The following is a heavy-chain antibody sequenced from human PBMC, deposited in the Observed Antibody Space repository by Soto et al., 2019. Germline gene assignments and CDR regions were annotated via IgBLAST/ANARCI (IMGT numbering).Heavy chain of an antibody. CDR2: ISSSSSYI. V-gene: IGHV3-21*01. D-gene: IGHD6-6*01. J-gene: IGHJ4*02. Sequence: EVQLVESGGGLVKPGGSLRLSCAASGFTFSSYSMNWVRQAPGKGLEWVSSISSSSSYIYYADSVKGRFTISRDNAKNSLYLQMNSLRAEDTAVYYCARVEQLANPGSDFWGQGTLVTVSS. CDR3: ARVEQLANPGSDF. CDR1: GFTFSSYS.